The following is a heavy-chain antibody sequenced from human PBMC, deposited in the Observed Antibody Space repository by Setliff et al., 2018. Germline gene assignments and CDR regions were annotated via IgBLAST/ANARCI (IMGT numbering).Heavy chain of an antibody. CDR2: MNPNSGNT. V-gene: IGHV1-8*02. Sequence: GASVKVSCKASGYTFTSYDINWVRQATGQGLAWMGWMNPNSGNTGYAQKFQGRVTMTRNTSISTAYMELSSLRSEDTAVYYCARGGDTAMVNPDYYYYYYMDVWGKGTTVTVSS. CDR1: GYTFTSYD. CDR3: ARGGDTAMVNPDYYYYYYMDV. J-gene: IGHJ6*03. D-gene: IGHD5-18*01.